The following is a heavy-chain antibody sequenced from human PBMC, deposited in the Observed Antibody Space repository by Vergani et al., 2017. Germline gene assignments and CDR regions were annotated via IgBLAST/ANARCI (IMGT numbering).Heavy chain of an antibody. CDR1: GASITNDFYY. V-gene: IGHV4-61*02. CDR2: IYVSGIT. D-gene: IGHD4-23*01. J-gene: IGHJ3*01. CDR3: ARDNKQLRPRAFDR. Sequence: QVQLQQSGPGLLKPSQTLSLTCTVSGASITNDFYYWHWIRPPAGKGLEWIGRIYVSGITDYNSSLQSRVSMSVDTSKNQFSLTLTSVTAADTAVYYCARDNKQLRPRAFDRWGQGTMVTVS.